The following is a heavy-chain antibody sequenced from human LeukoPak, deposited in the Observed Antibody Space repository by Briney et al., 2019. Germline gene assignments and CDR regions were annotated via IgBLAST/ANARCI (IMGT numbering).Heavy chain of an antibody. CDR1: GFTVSSYY. CDR2: MYSGGST. J-gene: IGHJ6*02. Sequence: GGSFRLSCAASGFTVSSYYMTWVRQAPGKRLQWVSVMYSGGSTYYADSVKGRVAISRDNSQNTVFLQMNSVRVEDTTVYYCARSYSNHLFGMDVWGQGTAVTVSS. D-gene: IGHD4-11*01. CDR3: ARSYSNHLFGMDV. V-gene: IGHV3-66*01.